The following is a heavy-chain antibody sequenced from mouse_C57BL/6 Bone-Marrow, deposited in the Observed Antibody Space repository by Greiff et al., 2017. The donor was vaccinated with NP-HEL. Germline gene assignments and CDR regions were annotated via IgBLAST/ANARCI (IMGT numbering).Heavy chain of an antibody. D-gene: IGHD1-1*01. CDR3: ARRGPYYGSSYWYFDV. CDR2: IYPRSGNT. Sequence: VQLQQSGAELARPGASVKLSCKASGYTFTSYGISWVKQRTGQGLEWIGEIYPRSGNTYYNEKFKGKATLTADKSSSTAYMELRSLTSEDSAFYFCARRGPYYGSSYWYFDVWGTGTTVTVSA. CDR1: GYTFTSYG. J-gene: IGHJ1*03. V-gene: IGHV1-81*01.